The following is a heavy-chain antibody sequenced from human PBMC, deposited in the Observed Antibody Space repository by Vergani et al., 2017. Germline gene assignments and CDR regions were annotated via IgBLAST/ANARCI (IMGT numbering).Heavy chain of an antibody. J-gene: IGHJ4*02. V-gene: IGHV4-38-2*02. CDR1: GYSISSGYY. D-gene: IGHD6-13*01. CDR2: IYHRGST. CDR3: AYQYSSSLQYYFDY. Sequence: QVQLQESGPGLVKPSETLSLTCTVSGYSISSGYYWGWIRRPPGKGLEWIGSIYHRGSTYYNPSLKSRVTISVDTSKNQFSLKLSSVTAADTAVYYCAYQYSSSLQYYFDYWGQGTLVTVSS.